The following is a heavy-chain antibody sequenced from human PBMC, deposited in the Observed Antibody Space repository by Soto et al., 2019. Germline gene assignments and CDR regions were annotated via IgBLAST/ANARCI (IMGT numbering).Heavy chain of an antibody. J-gene: IGHJ6*02. Sequence: GGSLRLSCAASGFTFSSYAMSWVRQAPGKGLEWVSAISGSGGSTYYADSVKGRFTISRDNSKNTLYLQMNSLRAEDTAVYYCAKAMGKKYYDFWSGPTSYYYYGMDVWGQGTTVTVSS. V-gene: IGHV3-23*01. CDR3: AKAMGKKYYDFWSGPTSYYYYGMDV. D-gene: IGHD3-3*01. CDR1: GFTFSSYA. CDR2: ISGSGGST.